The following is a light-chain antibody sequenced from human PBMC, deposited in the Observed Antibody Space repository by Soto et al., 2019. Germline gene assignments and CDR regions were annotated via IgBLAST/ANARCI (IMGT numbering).Light chain of an antibody. CDR1: SSDVGGYNY. Sequence: QSALTQPASVSGSPGQSITISCTGTSSDVGGYNYASWYQQHPGKVPKLMIYDVSNRPSGVSNRFSGSKSGNTASLTISGLQAEDEADYYCSSYTSSSTVVFGGGTKVTVL. CDR2: DVS. CDR3: SSYTSSSTVV. V-gene: IGLV2-14*01. J-gene: IGLJ2*01.